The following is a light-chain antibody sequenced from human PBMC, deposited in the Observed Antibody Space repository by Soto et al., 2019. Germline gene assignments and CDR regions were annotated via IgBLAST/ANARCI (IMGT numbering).Light chain of an antibody. V-gene: IGLV2-14*01. J-gene: IGLJ1*01. CDR3: SSYTTTNTYV. CDR1: SRDVGRSNR. Sequence: QSVLTQPASVSGSPGQSITISCTGTSRDVGRSNRISWYQQHPGEAPKLILHDVNSRPSGISSRFSGSTSGNTASLTISGLQAEDEADYYCSSYTTTNTYVFGTGTKVTVL. CDR2: DVN.